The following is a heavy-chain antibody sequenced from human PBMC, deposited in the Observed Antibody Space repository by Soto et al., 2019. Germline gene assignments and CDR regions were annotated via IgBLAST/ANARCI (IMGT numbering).Heavy chain of an antibody. CDR1: GVSIQRSHSF. V-gene: IGHV4-39*01. D-gene: IGHD2-21*01. CDR3: GRVVEGATRHTDPDS. J-gene: IGHJ5*01. Sequence: SETVSLTWAVSGVSIQRSHSFWACIRQPPGKGLQFIASVYHNGGAHYNSSLKSRVTISVDTANNQVSLRMRSLTAADTAFYYCGRVVEGATRHTDPDSWGQGILVTVSS. CDR2: VYHNGGA.